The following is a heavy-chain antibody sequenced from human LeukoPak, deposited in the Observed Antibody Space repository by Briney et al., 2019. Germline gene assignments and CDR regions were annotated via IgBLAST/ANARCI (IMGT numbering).Heavy chain of an antibody. V-gene: IGHV4-34*01. CDR1: GFTFSSYW. D-gene: IGHD3-22*01. Sequence: GSLRLSCAASGFTFSSYWMSWVRQAPGKGLEWIGEINHSGSTNYNPSLKSRVTISVDTSKNQFSLKLSSVTAADTAVYYCARDTRDSSGYLRAFDIWGQGTMVTVSS. CDR2: INHSGST. J-gene: IGHJ3*02. CDR3: ARDTRDSSGYLRAFDI.